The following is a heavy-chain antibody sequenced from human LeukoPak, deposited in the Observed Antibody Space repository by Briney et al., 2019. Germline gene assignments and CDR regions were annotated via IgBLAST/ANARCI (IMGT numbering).Heavy chain of an antibody. CDR3: ARDKPNCSSTSRYLFDRSYYFDY. V-gene: IGHV4-34*01. CDR1: GGSFSGYY. CDR2: INHSGST. D-gene: IGHD2-2*01. Sequence: SETLSLTCAVYGGSFSGYYRSWIRQPPGKGLEWIGEINHSGSTNYNPSLKSRVTISVDTSKNQFSLKLSSVTAADTAVYYCARDKPNCSSTSRYLFDRSYYFDYWGQGTLVTVSS. J-gene: IGHJ4*02.